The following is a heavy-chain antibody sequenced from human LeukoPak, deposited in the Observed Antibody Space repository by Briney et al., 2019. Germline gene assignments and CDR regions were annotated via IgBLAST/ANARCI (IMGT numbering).Heavy chain of an antibody. Sequence: GGSLRLSCAASGFSFSSYWMNWVRQTPGKGLEWVANIKQDGSEKYYVDSVKGRFTISRDNAKNSLYLQMNSLRAGDTAVYYCARGSVGGELAYWGQGTLVTVSS. D-gene: IGHD3-16*01. V-gene: IGHV3-7*02. CDR3: ARGSVGGELAY. J-gene: IGHJ4*02. CDR1: GFSFSSYW. CDR2: IKQDGSEK.